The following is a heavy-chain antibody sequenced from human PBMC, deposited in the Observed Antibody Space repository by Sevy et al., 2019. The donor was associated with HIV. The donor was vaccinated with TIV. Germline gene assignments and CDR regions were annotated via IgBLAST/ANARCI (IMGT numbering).Heavy chain of an antibody. CDR1: GYTFTSYG. CDR3: ARDRSLGYYDFWSGYYTKYVWFDP. CDR2: ISAYNGNT. D-gene: IGHD3-3*01. V-gene: IGHV1-18*01. J-gene: IGHJ5*02. Sequence: ASVKVSCKASGYTFTSYGISWVRQAPGQGLEWMGWISAYNGNTNYAQKLQGRVTRTTDTSTSTAYMELRSLRSDDTAVYYCARDRSLGYYDFWSGYYTKYVWFDPWGQGTLVTVSS.